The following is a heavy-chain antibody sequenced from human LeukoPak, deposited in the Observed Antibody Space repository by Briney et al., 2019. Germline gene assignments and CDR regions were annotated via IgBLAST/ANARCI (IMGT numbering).Heavy chain of an antibody. V-gene: IGHV5-51*01. CDR2: IYHGDSDT. CDR1: GYSFNSYW. CDR3: ATPYPREYCSSTTCYFNY. Sequence: GESPQISCKGSGYSFNSYWIGWVRQMPGKGLEWMGIIYHGDSDTRYSPSFQGQVTISADKSISTTYLQWSSLKASDTAMYYCATPYPREYCSSTTCYFNYWGQGTLVTVSS. J-gene: IGHJ4*02. D-gene: IGHD2-2*01.